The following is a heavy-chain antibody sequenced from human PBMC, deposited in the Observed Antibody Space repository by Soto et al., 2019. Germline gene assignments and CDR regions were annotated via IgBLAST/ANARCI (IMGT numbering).Heavy chain of an antibody. D-gene: IGHD3-10*02. CDR3: GRAKDPIFGGYDPGY. V-gene: IGHV4-59*01. Sequence: SVTLSLTCSVSDSSMSPYYWTWFRHAPGKGLEWIGHLLYRGTATYNPALKGRVTISLDTSKKHVSLKLSSVIAAGTSVYYCGRAKDPIFGGYDPGYRGPGTQVTVSS. CDR1: DSSMSPYY. J-gene: IGHJ4*02. CDR2: LLYRGTA.